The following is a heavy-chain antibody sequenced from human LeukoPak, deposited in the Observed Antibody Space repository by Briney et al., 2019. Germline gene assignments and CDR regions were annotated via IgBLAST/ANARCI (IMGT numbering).Heavy chain of an antibody. CDR1: GFTFNHYG. J-gene: IGHJ4*02. D-gene: IGHD6-19*01. CDR2: ISSSSSYI. Sequence: PGGSLRLSCAAAGFTFNHYGMHWVRQAPGKGLEWVSSISSSSSYIYYADSVKGRFTISRDNAKNSLYLQMNSLRAEDTAVYYCARQSGSSGWYQRYFDYWGQGTLVTVSS. CDR3: ARQSGSSGWYQRYFDY. V-gene: IGHV3-21*01.